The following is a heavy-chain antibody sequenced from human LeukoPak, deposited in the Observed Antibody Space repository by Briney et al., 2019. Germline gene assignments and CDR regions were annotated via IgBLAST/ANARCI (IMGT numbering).Heavy chain of an antibody. Sequence: GESLKISCKGSGYSFTSYWIGWVRQMPGKGLEWMGIIYPGDSDTRYSPSFQGQVTISADKSISTAYLQWSSLKASDTAMYYCARSIAARPPPYYYYYYHMDVWGKGTTVTVSS. V-gene: IGHV5-51*01. D-gene: IGHD6-6*01. CDR3: ARSIAARPPPYYYYYYHMDV. CDR1: GYSFTSYW. CDR2: IYPGDSDT. J-gene: IGHJ6*03.